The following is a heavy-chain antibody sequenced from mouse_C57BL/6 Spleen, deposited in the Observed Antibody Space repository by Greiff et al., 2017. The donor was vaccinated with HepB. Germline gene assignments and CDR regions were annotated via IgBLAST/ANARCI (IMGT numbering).Heavy chain of an antibody. V-gene: IGHV1-84*01. J-gene: IGHJ4*01. CDR2: IYPGSGNT. CDR1: GPTFTDYY. CDR3: ARTGGAYAMDY. Sequence: KLQQSGPALLKPGASLKISCKASGPTFTDYYIHWVKQRPGQGLEWIGWIYPGSGNTKYNEKFKGKATLTVDTSSSTAYMQLSSLTSEDSAVYFCARTGGAYAMDYWGQGTSVTVSS.